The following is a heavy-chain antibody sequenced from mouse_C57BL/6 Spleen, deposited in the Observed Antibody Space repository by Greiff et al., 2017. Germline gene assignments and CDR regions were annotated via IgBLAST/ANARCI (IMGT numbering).Heavy chain of an antibody. Sequence: EVKLMESGGGLVQPGGSLKLSCAASGFTFSDYGMAWVRQAPRKGPEWVAFISNLAYSIYYADTVTGRFPISRENAKNTLYLEMSSLRSEDTAMYYCARHGGLWYYYAMDYWGQGTSVTVSS. CDR1: GFTFSDYG. CDR2: ISNLAYSI. D-gene: IGHD1-1*02. V-gene: IGHV5-15*01. J-gene: IGHJ4*01. CDR3: ARHGGLWYYYAMDY.